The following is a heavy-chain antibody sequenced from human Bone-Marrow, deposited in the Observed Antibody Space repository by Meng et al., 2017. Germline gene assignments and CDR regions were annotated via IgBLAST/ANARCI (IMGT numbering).Heavy chain of an antibody. D-gene: IGHD1-26*01. CDR3: ARDIVGAYAFDI. Sequence: SVKVSCKASGFTFTSSAVQWVRQARGQRLEWIGWIVVGSGNTNYAQKFQERVTITRDMSTSTAYMELSSLRSEDTAVYYCARDIVGAYAFDIWGQGTRVTVSS. J-gene: IGHJ3*02. CDR1: GFTFTSSA. V-gene: IGHV1-58*01. CDR2: IVVGSGNT.